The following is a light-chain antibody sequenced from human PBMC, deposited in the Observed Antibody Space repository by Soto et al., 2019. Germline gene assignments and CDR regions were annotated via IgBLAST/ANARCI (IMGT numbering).Light chain of an antibody. V-gene: IGLV2-14*01. CDR1: SSDVGGYNY. CDR3: TSYTSSITRYV. J-gene: IGLJ3*02. Sequence: QSALTQPASVSGSPGQSITISCTGTSSDVGGYNYVSWYQQDPGKAPNLMIYDVTNRPSGVSNRFSGSKSGNTASLTISGLQAEDEADYYCTSYTSSITRYVFGGGTKLTVL. CDR2: DVT.